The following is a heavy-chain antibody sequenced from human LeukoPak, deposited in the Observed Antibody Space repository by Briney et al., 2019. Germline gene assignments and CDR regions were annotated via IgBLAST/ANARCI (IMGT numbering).Heavy chain of an antibody. CDR3: ARQLRGLGPRSAFDI. V-gene: IGHV5-51*01. Sequence: GESLKISCKGSGYSFTSYWIGWVRQMPGKGLEWMGIIYPGDSDTRYSPSFQGQVTISADKSISTAYLQWSSLKASDTAMYYCARQLRGLGPRSAFDIWGQGTMVTVSS. CDR1: GYSFTSYW. D-gene: IGHD1-14*01. J-gene: IGHJ3*02. CDR2: IYPGDSDT.